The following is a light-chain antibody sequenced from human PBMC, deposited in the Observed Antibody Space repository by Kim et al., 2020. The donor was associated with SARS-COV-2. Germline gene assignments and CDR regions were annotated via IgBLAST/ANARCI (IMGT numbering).Light chain of an antibody. V-gene: IGLV3-21*04. CDR1: NMGSKR. Sequence: KTGRPACAGNNMGSKRTNRAQKKRGQAPVLVIYYVSERPSARPSRFSGSNSGHTATLPISRVEAGDEIDYYCPVWDSSGDHRLFGGGTQLTVL. J-gene: IGLJ3*02. CDR2: YVS. CDR3: PVWDSSGDHRL.